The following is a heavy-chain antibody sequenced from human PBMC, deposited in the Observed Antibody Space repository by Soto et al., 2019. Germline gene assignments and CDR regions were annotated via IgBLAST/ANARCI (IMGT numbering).Heavy chain of an antibody. CDR2: ISGSGGST. CDR3: AKFYPYGFVTSLFYY. D-gene: IGHD4-17*01. CDR1: GFTFSSYA. V-gene: IGHV3-23*01. Sequence: GGSLRLSCAASGFTFSSYAMSWVRQAPGKGLEWVSAISGSGGSTYYADSVKGRFTISRDNSKNTLYLQMNSLRAEDTAVYYFAKFYPYGFVTSLFYYWGQGTLVPVSS. J-gene: IGHJ4*02.